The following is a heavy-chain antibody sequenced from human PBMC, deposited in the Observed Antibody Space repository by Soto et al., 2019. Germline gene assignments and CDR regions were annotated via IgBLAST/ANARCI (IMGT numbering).Heavy chain of an antibody. V-gene: IGHV4-59*08. CDR1: GGSISSYY. J-gene: IGHJ4*02. CDR3: ARLGYCDRDYEQDY. Sequence: SETLSLTCTVSGGSISSYYWSWIRQPPGKGLEWIGYIYYSGSTNYNPSLKSRVTISVDTSKNQFSLKLSSVTAADTAVYYCARLGYCDRDYEQDYSGRGTLVIVSS. D-gene: IGHD4-17*01. CDR2: IYYSGST.